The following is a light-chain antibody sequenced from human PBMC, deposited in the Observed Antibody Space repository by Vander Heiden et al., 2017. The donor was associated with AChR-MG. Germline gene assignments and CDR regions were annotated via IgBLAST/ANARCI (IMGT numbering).Light chain of an antibody. CDR2: DVS. CDR1: TSDVGGYNY. J-gene: IGLJ3*02. CDR3: SSYTSSSTPWV. V-gene: IGLV2-14*01. Sequence: QSALTQPASVSGSPGQSMPTARTGTTSDVGGYNYVSWYHQHPGKAPTLLIYDVSKRPSGVSNRYSGSKSGNTASLTISGLQAEEEADYYCSSYTSSSTPWVFGGGTKLTVL.